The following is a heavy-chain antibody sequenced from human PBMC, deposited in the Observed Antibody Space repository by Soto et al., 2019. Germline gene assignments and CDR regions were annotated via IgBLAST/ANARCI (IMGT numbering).Heavy chain of an antibody. D-gene: IGHD2-2*01. J-gene: IGHJ4*02. CDR1: GFTFSSYA. V-gene: IGHV3-23*01. CDR2: ISGSGGST. Sequence: GGSLRLSCAASGFTFSSYAMSWVRQAPGKGLEWVSAISGSGGSTYYADSVKGRFTISRDNSKNTLYLQMNSLRAEDTTVYYCAKRDIVVVPAAMPDTYFDYWGQGTLVTVSS. CDR3: AKRDIVVVPAAMPDTYFDY.